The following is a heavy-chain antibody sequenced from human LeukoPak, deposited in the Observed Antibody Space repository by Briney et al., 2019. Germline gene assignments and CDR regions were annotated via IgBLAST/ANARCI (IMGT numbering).Heavy chain of an antibody. CDR1: GYTFTGYY. CDR2: INPNSGGT. J-gene: IGHJ4*02. Sequence: ASVKVSCKASGYTFTGYYMHWVRQAPGQGLEWMGWINPNSGGTNYAQKFQGRVTMTRDTSISTAYMELSRLRSDDTAVYYCARVLRYYYDGSGYYAGFDYWGQGTLVTVSS. D-gene: IGHD3-22*01. V-gene: IGHV1-2*02. CDR3: ARVLRYYYDGSGYYAGFDY.